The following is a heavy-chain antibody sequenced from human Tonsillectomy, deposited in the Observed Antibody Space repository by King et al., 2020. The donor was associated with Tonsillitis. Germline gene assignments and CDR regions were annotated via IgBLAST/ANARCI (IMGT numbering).Heavy chain of an antibody. CDR2: IYPGDSDT. Sequence: QLVQSGAEVKKPGESLKISCKGSGYSFTRNWIAWVRQMPGKGLDGMGIIYPGDSDTSYSPSFQGQVTISADKSISTAYLLWSSLKASDTAMYYCARHGDSSGYYLWGQGTLVTVSS. CDR1: GYSFTRNW. CDR3: ARHGDSSGYYL. V-gene: IGHV5-51*01. D-gene: IGHD3-22*01. J-gene: IGHJ1*01.